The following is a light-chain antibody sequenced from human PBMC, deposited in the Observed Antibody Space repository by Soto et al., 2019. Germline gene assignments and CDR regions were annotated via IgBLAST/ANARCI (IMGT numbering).Light chain of an antibody. Sequence: DTVLTQSPATLSLSPGETATLSCRASQSVRSHLAWYQQRPGQPPRLLIYDASYRATGVPLRFSGSGSGTHFTLTISRLEPEDFAVYYCQQYGSSPGTFGGGTKVDIK. V-gene: IGKV3-20*01. CDR2: DAS. CDR3: QQYGSSPGT. J-gene: IGKJ4*01. CDR1: QSVRSH.